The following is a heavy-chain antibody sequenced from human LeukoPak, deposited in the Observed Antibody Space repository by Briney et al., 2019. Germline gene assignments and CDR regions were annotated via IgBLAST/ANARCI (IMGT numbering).Heavy chain of an antibody. Sequence: SQTLSLTCTVSGGSISSGSYYWSWIRQPAGKGLEWIGRIYTSGSTNYNPSLKRRVTISVDASKNQFSLKLSSVTAADTAVYYCARKIIGYSYGYDYWGQGTLVTVSS. J-gene: IGHJ4*02. CDR3: ARKIIGYSYGYDY. D-gene: IGHD5-18*01. CDR1: GGSISSGSYY. V-gene: IGHV4-61*02. CDR2: IYTSGST.